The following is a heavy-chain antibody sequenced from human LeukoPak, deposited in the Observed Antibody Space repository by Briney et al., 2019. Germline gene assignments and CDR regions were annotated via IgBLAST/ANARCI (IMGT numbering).Heavy chain of an antibody. CDR2: ISSTSSYI. J-gene: IGHJ6*02. Sequence: GGCLRLSCAASGFTFTNYNFYWVRQAPGRGLEWFSSISSTSSYIYYADSMKGRFTISRDNAKNSLYLQMNSLRAEDTAVYYCARALWSGPVYYGMDVWGQGTTVTVSS. CDR1: GFTFTNYN. V-gene: IGHV3-21*06. D-gene: IGHD3-10*01. CDR3: ARALWSGPVYYGMDV.